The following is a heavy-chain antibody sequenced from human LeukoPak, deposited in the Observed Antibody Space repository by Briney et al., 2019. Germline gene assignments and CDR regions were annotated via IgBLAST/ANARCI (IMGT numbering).Heavy chain of an antibody. V-gene: IGHV3-53*01. CDR3: AGGQMYTSGGFDD. Sequence: PGGSLRLSCAASGFSVSNKYMSWVPQAPGKGLEWVSVIYTGDDTYYADSVRGRFTIFRDTSRNTVNLQMTTLRAEDTALYYCAGGQMYTSGGFDDWGQGTLVTVSS. CDR2: IYTGDDT. D-gene: IGHD6-19*01. CDR1: GFSVSNKY. J-gene: IGHJ4*02.